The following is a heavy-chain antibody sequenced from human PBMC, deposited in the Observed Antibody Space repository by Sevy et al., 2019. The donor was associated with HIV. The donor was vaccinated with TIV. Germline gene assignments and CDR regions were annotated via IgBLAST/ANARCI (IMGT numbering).Heavy chain of an antibody. CDR1: GYSFTSHW. CDR3: ARSRSGSFDSSGYYIN. Sequence: GESLKISCKGHGYSFTSHWIGWVRQMPGKGLDWMGIIFPGDSETRYSPSFQGEVTISADKSISTAFLQWSSLKASDTAIYYCARSRSGSFDSSGYYINWGQGTLVTVSS. CDR2: IFPGDSET. V-gene: IGHV5-51*01. D-gene: IGHD3-22*01. J-gene: IGHJ4*02.